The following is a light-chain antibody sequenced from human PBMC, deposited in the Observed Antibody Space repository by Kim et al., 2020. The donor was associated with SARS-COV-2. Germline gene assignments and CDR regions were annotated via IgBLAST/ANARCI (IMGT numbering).Light chain of an antibody. J-gene: IGLJ7*01. CDR1: NANIVSTT. Sequence: GQWVAMSWSGDNANIVSTTLNWYQQLPGTAPKLLIYSNNQRPSGVPGRFSGSKSGASASLAIGGLQSEDEADYYGAAWDDSLNGAVFGGGTQLTGL. CDR3: AAWDDSLNGAV. V-gene: IGLV1-44*01. CDR2: SNN.